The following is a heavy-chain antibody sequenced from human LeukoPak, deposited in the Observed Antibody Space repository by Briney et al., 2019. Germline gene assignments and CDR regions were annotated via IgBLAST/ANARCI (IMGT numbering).Heavy chain of an antibody. CDR1: GFTFSDHY. CDR2: IRDKANGYTT. Sequence: GGSLRLSCVASGFTFSDHYMDWVRQAPGKGLEWVGRIRDKANGYTTEYAASVKGRYTVSRDDSESSLYLQMNSLNTEDTAIYYCARGASSSSPYYYHALDVWGQGTTVTVSS. CDR3: ARGASSSSPYYYHALDV. D-gene: IGHD2-2*01. V-gene: IGHV3-72*01. J-gene: IGHJ6*02.